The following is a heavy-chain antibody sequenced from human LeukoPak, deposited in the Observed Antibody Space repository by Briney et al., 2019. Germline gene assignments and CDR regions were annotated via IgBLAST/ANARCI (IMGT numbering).Heavy chain of an antibody. Sequence: GASVKVSCKASGYTFTSYDINWVRQAPGQGLEWMGWTNPNSGGTNYAQKFQGRVTMTRDTSISTAYMELSRLRSDDTAVYYCARVKGGSNFDYWGQGTLVTVSS. CDR3: ARVKGGSNFDY. V-gene: IGHV1-2*02. J-gene: IGHJ4*02. D-gene: IGHD3-16*01. CDR2: TNPNSGGT. CDR1: GYTFTSYD.